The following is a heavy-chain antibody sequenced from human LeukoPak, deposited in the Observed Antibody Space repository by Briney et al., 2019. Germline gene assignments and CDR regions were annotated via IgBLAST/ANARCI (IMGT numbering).Heavy chain of an antibody. D-gene: IGHD2-15*01. CDR2: IRSEPYGGTT. CDR1: GFTFGDYA. Sequence: GGSLRLSCTASGFTFGDYAMSWFRQAPGKGLEWVGFIRSEPYGGTTEYAASVKGRFTISRDDSKSIAYLQMNSLKTEDTAVYYCTRGYCSGGSCRGAFDIWGQGTMVTVSS. V-gene: IGHV3-49*03. J-gene: IGHJ3*02. CDR3: TRGYCSGGSCRGAFDI.